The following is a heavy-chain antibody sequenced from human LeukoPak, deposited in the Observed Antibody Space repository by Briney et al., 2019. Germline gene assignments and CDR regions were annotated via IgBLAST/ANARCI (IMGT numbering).Heavy chain of an antibody. V-gene: IGHV3-15*01. CDR3: TTAVYSSGLDY. CDR1: GFTFNNSW. J-gene: IGHJ4*02. D-gene: IGHD6-19*01. CDR2: IKSKTDGGTT. Sequence: GGSLRLSCAASGFTFNNSWMSLVRQAPGKGLEWVGRIKSKTDGGTTDYAAPVKDRFTISREDSKNTLYLQMNSRKTEDTAVYYCTTAVYSSGLDYWGQGTLVTVSS.